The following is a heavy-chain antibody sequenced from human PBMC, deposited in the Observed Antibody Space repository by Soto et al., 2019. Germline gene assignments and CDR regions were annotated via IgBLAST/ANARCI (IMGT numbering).Heavy chain of an antibody. CDR1: GFSFTSYA. V-gene: IGHV3-23*05. CDR3: EKDAVPGDGWWLLEH. CDR2: LYGSGRGI. J-gene: IGHJ1*01. D-gene: IGHD2-21*02. Sequence: GSLRLSCRDSGFSFTSYALSWVRQAPGKGLECVAGLYGSGRGIEYADSVRGRFTISRDNSRNTVYLDMNYLRGDDTAVYYCEKDAVPGDGWWLLEHWGRGTVVTVSS.